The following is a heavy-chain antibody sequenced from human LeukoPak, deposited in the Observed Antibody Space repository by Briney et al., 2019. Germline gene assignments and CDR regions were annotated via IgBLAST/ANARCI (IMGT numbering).Heavy chain of an antibody. J-gene: IGHJ4*02. CDR3: AKGPQLNSGYHPNY. Sequence: GGSLSLSCAASGFTFSSAAMTWVRQAPGKGLEWVSTITGSDDRTYYGDSVKGRFTISRDYSKNTLHLQMNSLRVEDTAIYYCAKGPQLNSGYHPNYWGQGISVTVSS. V-gene: IGHV3-23*01. D-gene: IGHD3-22*01. CDR1: GFTFSSAA. CDR2: ITGSDDRT.